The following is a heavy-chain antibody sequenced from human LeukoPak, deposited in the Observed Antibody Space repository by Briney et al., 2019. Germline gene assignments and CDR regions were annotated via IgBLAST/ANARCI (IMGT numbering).Heavy chain of an antibody. V-gene: IGHV3-15*01. D-gene: IGHD3-10*01. CDR1: EFTFSNAW. CDR3: TTDPPGGSGSYYHFDC. J-gene: IGHJ4*02. CDR2: IKSKTDGGTT. Sequence: PGGSLRLSCAASEFTFSNAWMSWVRQAPGKGLEWVGRIKSKTDGGTTDYAAPVKGRFTISRDDSKNTLYLQMNSLKTEDTAVYYCTTDPPGGSGSYYHFDCWGQGTLVTVSS.